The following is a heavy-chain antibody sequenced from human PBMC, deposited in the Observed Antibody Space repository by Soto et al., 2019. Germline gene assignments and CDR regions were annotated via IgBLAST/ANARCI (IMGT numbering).Heavy chain of an antibody. CDR1: GYTFTGYY. CDR3: ARATSGSYPERFDY. V-gene: IGHV1-2*04. D-gene: IGHD1-26*01. Sequence: ASVKVSCKASGYTFTGYYMHWVRQAPGQGLEWMGWINPNSGGTNYAQKFQGWVTMTRDTSISTAYMELSRLRSDDTAVYYCARATSGSYPERFDYWGQGTLVTVSS. CDR2: INPNSGGT. J-gene: IGHJ4*02.